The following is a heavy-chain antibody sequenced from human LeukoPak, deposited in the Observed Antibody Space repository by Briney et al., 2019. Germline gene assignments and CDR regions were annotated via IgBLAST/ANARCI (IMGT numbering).Heavy chain of an antibody. V-gene: IGHV3-23*01. J-gene: IGHJ4*02. CDR3: AKDSAAAGWPSYFDY. D-gene: IGHD6-13*01. CDR2: ISGSGGSR. Sequence: GGSLRLSCVASGFTLSTYAMSWVRQAPGKGLEWVSGISGSGGSRYNADSVKGRFTISRDNSKNTLYLQMNSLRAEDTAVYFCAKDSAAAGWPSYFDYWGQGTLVTVSS. CDR1: GFTLSTYA.